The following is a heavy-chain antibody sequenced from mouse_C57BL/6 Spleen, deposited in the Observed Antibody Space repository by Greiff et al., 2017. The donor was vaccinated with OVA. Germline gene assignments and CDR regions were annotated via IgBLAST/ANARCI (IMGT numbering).Heavy chain of an antibody. CDR3: ARHLGRDWYFDV. V-gene: IGHV5-9*01. D-gene: IGHD4-1*01. Sequence: EVQRVESGGGLVKPGGSLKLSCAASGFTFSSYTMSWVRQTPEKRLEWVATISGGGGNTYYPDSVKGRFTISRDNAKNTLYLQMSSLRSEDTALYYCARHLGRDWYFDVWGTGTTVTVSS. CDR2: ISGGGGNT. J-gene: IGHJ1*03. CDR1: GFTFSSYT.